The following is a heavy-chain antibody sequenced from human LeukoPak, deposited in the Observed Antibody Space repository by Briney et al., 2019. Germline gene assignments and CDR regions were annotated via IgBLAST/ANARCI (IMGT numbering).Heavy chain of an antibody. Sequence: NPSETLSLTCAVYGGSFSGYYWSWIRQPPGKGLEWIGEINHSGSTNYNPSLKSRVTISVDTSKNQFSLKLSSVTAADTAVYYCARARARWLQLDAFDIRGQGTMVTVSS. CDR2: INHSGST. J-gene: IGHJ3*02. D-gene: IGHD5-24*01. V-gene: IGHV4-34*01. CDR3: ARARARWLQLDAFDI. CDR1: GGSFSGYY.